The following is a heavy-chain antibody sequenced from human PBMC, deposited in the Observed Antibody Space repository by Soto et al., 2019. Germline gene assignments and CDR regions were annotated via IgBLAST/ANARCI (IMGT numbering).Heavy chain of an antibody. D-gene: IGHD3-22*01. CDR3: ARHPPYDTSGYYPH. CDR2: IDPSDSYT. J-gene: IGHJ4*02. CDR1: GYIFTSYW. Sequence: PVESLKISCRGSGYIFTSYWISCLLEMPGRGLEWMGRIDPSDSYTNYSPSFQGHVTISADKSVNTAYLQWSSLKASDTAMYYCARHPPYDTSGYYPHWGQGTLVTVSS. V-gene: IGHV5-10-1*01.